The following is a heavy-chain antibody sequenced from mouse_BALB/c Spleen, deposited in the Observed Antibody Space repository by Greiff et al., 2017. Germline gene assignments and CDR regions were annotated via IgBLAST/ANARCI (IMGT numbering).Heavy chain of an antibody. Sequence: VQLQQSGAELVRPGALVKLSCKASGFNIKDYYMHWVKQRPEQGLEWIGWIDPENGNTIYDPKFQGKASITAETSSNTAYLQLSSLTSEDTAVYYCASSLPEAWFAYWGQGTLVTVSA. J-gene: IGHJ3*01. D-gene: IGHD5-1*01. CDR1: GFNIKDYY. CDR2: IDPENGNT. V-gene: IGHV14-1*02. CDR3: ASSLPEAWFAY.